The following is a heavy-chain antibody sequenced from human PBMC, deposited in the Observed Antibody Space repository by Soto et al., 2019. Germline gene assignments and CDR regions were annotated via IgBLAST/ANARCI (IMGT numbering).Heavy chain of an antibody. D-gene: IGHD3-10*01. CDR3: ARSFDMVRGQFDP. CDR2: IIPIFGTA. V-gene: IGHV1-69*06. Sequence: ASVKVSCKASGCTFSSYAISWVRQAPGQGLEWMGGIIPIFGTANHAQKFQGRVTITADKSTSTAYMELSSLRSEDTAVYYCARSFDMVRGQFDPWGQGTLVTVSS. CDR1: GCTFSSYA. J-gene: IGHJ5*02.